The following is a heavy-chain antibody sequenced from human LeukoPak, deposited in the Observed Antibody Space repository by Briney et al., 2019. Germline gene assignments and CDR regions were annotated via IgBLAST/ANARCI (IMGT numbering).Heavy chain of an antibody. D-gene: IGHD4-23*01. Sequence: GGSLRLSCAASGFTFSSYWMNWVRQAPGKGLVWVSRIASDGSSTTYADSVKGRFSISRDNAKNTLYLQMSSLRVEDTAVYYCARGRPHGNDYWGQGTLVTVSS. J-gene: IGHJ4*02. CDR2: IASDGSST. CDR3: ARGRPHGNDY. CDR1: GFTFSSYW. V-gene: IGHV3-74*01.